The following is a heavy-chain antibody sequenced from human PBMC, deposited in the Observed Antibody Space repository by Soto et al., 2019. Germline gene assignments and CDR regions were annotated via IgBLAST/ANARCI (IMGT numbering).Heavy chain of an antibody. V-gene: IGHV4-59*01. Sequence: SETLSLTCTVSGGSISSYYWSWIRQPPGKGLEWIGYIYYSGSTNYNPSLKSRVTISVDTSKNQFSLKMSSVTAADTAVYYCARGPGYSSSCYDYWGQGTLVTVSS. CDR2: IYYSGST. CDR3: ARGPGYSSSCYDY. D-gene: IGHD6-13*01. J-gene: IGHJ4*02. CDR1: GGSISSYY.